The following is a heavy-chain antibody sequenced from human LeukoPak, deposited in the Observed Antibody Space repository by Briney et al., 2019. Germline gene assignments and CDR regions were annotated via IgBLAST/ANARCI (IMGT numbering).Heavy chain of an antibody. CDR1: GFTFSSYA. Sequence: GGSLRLSCAASGFTFSSYAMSWVRQAPGKGLEWVSGISGSGGSTYYADSVKGRFTISRDNSKNTLYLQMNSLRAEDTAVYYCARVGYSGYDYDYWGQGTLVTVSS. CDR3: ARVGYSGYDYDY. D-gene: IGHD5-12*01. V-gene: IGHV3-23*01. CDR2: ISGSGGST. J-gene: IGHJ4*02.